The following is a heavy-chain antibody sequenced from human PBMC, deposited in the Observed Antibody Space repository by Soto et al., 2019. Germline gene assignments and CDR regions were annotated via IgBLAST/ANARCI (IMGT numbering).Heavy chain of an antibody. CDR2: ISGSGGST. CDR3: AKSMIVTSRAPIDY. V-gene: IGHV3-23*01. CDR1: GFTFSGYA. D-gene: IGHD3-22*01. J-gene: IGHJ4*02. Sequence: HPGGSLRLSCAASGFTFSGYAMSWVRQAPGKGLEWVSAISGSGGSTYYADSVKGRFTISRDNSKNTLYLQMNSLRAEDTAVYYCAKSMIVTSRAPIDYWGQGTLVTVSS.